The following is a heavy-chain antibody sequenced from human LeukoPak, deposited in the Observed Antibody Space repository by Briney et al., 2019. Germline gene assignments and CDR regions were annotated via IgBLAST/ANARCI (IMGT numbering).Heavy chain of an antibody. J-gene: IGHJ4*01. CDR3: GSGSGWYSPDY. Sequence: GGSLRLSCTASGFILGDYAMSWFRQAPGKGLEWVGFSRSKTYGGTTEYAASVKGRFTISRDDSKSIAYLQMNSLKIEDTAVYYCGSGSGWYSPDYWGHGTLVTVSS. CDR1: GFILGDYA. V-gene: IGHV3-49*03. D-gene: IGHD6-19*01. CDR2: SRSKTYGGTT.